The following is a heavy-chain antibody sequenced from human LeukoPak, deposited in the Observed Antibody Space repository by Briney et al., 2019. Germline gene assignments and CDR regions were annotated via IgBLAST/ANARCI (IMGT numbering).Heavy chain of an antibody. Sequence: GGSLRLSCAASGFTFSSYGMHWVRQAPGKGLEWVAVISYDGSNKYYADSVKGRFTISRDNSKNTLYLQMNSLRAEDTAVYYCAKDGSYYGYNWFDPWGQGTLVTVSS. CDR2: ISYDGSNK. CDR1: GFTFSSYG. V-gene: IGHV3-30*18. CDR3: AKDGSYYGYNWFDP. D-gene: IGHD1-26*01. J-gene: IGHJ5*02.